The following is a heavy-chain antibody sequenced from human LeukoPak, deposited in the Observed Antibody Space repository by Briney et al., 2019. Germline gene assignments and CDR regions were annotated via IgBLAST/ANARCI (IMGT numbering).Heavy chain of an antibody. J-gene: IGHJ4*02. Sequence: GGSLRLSCVVSGITFSGYSMIWVRQAPGKGLEYVSAISYTGGTTYYADSVKGRFTISRDDSKNTLYLQMSSLRAEDTAVYYCVQRGDAYNVWGQGTMVTVSS. D-gene: IGHD5-24*01. V-gene: IGHV3-64D*06. CDR1: GITFSGYS. CDR3: VQRGDAYNV. CDR2: ISYTGGTT.